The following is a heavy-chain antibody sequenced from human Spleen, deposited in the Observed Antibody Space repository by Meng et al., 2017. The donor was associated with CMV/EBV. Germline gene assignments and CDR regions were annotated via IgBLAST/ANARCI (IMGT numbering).Heavy chain of an antibody. CDR2: ISGSSIYI. V-gene: IGHV3-21*01. Sequence: GGSLRLSCAASGFTFNTYSMNWVRQAPGKGLEWVSSISGSSIYIYYADSVKGRFTISRDNAKNSVYLQMNSLRAEDTAVYYCARDDGSGNVYDFYFGMDVWGPGTTVTVSS. J-gene: IGHJ6*02. CDR3: ARDDGSGNVYDFYFGMDV. CDR1: GFTFNTYS. D-gene: IGHD3-10*01.